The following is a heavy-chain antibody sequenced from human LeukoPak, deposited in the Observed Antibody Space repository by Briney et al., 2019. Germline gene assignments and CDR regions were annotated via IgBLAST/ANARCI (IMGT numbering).Heavy chain of an antibody. CDR1: GGSISSYH. J-gene: IGHJ4*02. CDR3: ARESIGYCSGGSCYSGGHGGMEFDY. V-gene: IGHV4-59*01. D-gene: IGHD2-15*01. CDR2: IYYSGST. Sequence: SETLSLTCTVSGGSISSYHWSWIRQPPGKGLEWIGYIYYSGSTNYNPSLKSRVTISVDTSKNQFSLKLSSVTAADTAVYYCARESIGYCSGGSCYSGGHGGMEFDYWGQGTLVTVSS.